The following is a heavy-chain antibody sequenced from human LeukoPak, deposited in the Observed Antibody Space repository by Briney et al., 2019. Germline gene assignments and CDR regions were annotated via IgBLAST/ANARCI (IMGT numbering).Heavy chain of an antibody. Sequence: GESLKISCEGSGYSFSNYWIGWVRQMPGKGLEWMGIIYPGDYETRYSPSFQGLVTILVDKSISTAYLQWSSLKASDTAMYYCAIPPGYCGNDCSFDHWGQETLVTVSS. CDR3: AIPPGYCGNDCSFDH. CDR1: GYSFSNYW. J-gene: IGHJ4*02. D-gene: IGHD2-21*02. CDR2: IYPGDYET. V-gene: IGHV5-51*01.